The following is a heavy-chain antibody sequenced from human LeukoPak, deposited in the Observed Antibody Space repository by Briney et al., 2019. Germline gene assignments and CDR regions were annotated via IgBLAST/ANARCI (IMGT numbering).Heavy chain of an antibody. D-gene: IGHD5-18*01. J-gene: IGHJ3*02. CDR2: INAGNGNT. CDR3: ARGTAMDAFDI. CDR1: GYTFTSYA. V-gene: IGHV1-3*01. Sequence: ASVKVSCKASGYTFTSYAMHWVRQAPRQRLEWMGWINAGNGNTKYSQKFQGRVTITRDTSASTAYMELSSLRSEDTAVYYCARGTAMDAFDIWGQGTMVTVSS.